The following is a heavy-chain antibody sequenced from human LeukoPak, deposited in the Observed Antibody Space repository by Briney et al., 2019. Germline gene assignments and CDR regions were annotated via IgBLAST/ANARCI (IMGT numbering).Heavy chain of an antibody. J-gene: IGHJ4*02. Sequence: GGSLRLSCAASGFTFSSCAMHWVRQAPGKGLEWVAVISYDGSNKYYADSVKGRFTISRDNSKNTLYLQMNSLRAEDTAVYYCARGSSGSTLDYWGQGTLVTVSS. CDR1: GFTFSSCA. V-gene: IGHV3-30-3*01. CDR3: ARGSSGSTLDY. CDR2: ISYDGSNK. D-gene: IGHD3-22*01.